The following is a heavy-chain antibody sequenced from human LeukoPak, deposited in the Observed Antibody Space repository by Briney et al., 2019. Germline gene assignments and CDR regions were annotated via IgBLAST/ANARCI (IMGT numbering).Heavy chain of an antibody. CDR3: ARGQWELLNPFDY. J-gene: IGHJ4*02. CDR2: FDPEDGET. D-gene: IGHD1-26*01. CDR1: GYTLTELS. V-gene: IGHV1-24*01. Sequence: VASVKVSCKVSGYTLTELSMHWVRQAPGKGLEWMGGFDPEDGETIYAQKFQGRVTMTEDTSTSTAYMELRSLRSDDTAVYYCARGQWELLNPFDYWGQGTLVTVSS.